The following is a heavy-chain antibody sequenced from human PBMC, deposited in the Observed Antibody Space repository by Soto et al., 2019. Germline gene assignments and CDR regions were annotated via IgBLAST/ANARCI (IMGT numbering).Heavy chain of an antibody. D-gene: IGHD3-10*01. Sequence: QVQLVQSGGEVKKPGASVKVSCKASGYTFTSSGFSWVRQAPGQGLEWMGWISGYNGNTKYEQKFQDRVSMTTDTSTSTAYMELRSLRSDDTAVHYCARAGEVPYYYYGMDVWGQGTTVIVSS. V-gene: IGHV1-18*01. CDR2: ISGYNGNT. J-gene: IGHJ6*02. CDR1: GYTFTSSG. CDR3: ARAGEVPYYYYGMDV.